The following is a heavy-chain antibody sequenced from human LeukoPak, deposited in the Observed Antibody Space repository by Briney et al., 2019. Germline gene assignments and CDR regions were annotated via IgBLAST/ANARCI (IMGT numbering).Heavy chain of an antibody. D-gene: IGHD1-26*01. CDR2: IKQDGSEK. Sequence: GGSLRLSCAASGFTFSIYWMSWVRQAPGKGLEWVANIKQDGSEKYYVDSVKGRFTISRDNAKNSLYLQMNSLRAEDTAVYYCARDRAVGATDYWGQGTLVTVSS. CDR3: ARDRAVGATDY. V-gene: IGHV3-7*01. J-gene: IGHJ4*02. CDR1: GFTFSIYW.